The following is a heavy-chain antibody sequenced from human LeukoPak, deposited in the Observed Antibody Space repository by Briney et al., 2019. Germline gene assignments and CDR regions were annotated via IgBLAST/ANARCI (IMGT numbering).Heavy chain of an antibody. J-gene: IGHJ4*02. D-gene: IGHD6-13*01. Sequence: SETLSLTCTVSGGSISSSSYYWGWIRQPPGKGLEWIGSIYYSGSTYYNPSLKSRVTISVDTSKNQFSLKLSSVTAADTAVYYCARAIEKQQLEVYYFDYWGQGTLVTVSS. CDR3: ARAIEKQQLEVYYFDY. CDR2: IYYSGST. V-gene: IGHV4-39*07. CDR1: GGSISSSSYY.